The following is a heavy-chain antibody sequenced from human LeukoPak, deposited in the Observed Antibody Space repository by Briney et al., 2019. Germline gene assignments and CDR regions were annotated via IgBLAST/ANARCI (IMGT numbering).Heavy chain of an antibody. D-gene: IGHD2-15*01. V-gene: IGHV3-30*02. Sequence: PGGSLRLSCAASGFTFSSYGMRWVRQAPGKGLEWVAFIRYDGSNKYYADSVKGRFTISRDNSKNTLYLQMNSLRAEDTAVYYCAKVTVVVVAATPSDYWGQGTLVTVSS. J-gene: IGHJ4*02. CDR1: GFTFSSYG. CDR2: IRYDGSNK. CDR3: AKVTVVVVAATPSDY.